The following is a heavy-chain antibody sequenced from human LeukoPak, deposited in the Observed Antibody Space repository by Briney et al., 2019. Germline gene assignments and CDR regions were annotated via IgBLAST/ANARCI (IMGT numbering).Heavy chain of an antibody. CDR1: GFTFSSYG. V-gene: IGHV3-30*18. J-gene: IGHJ6*02. CDR3: AKEPSIRDGYNLWVVYNHYGMDV. Sequence: PGRSLRLSCAASGFTFSSYGMHWVRQAPGKGLEWVAVISYDGSNKYCADSVKGRFTISRDNSKNTLYLQMNSLRAEDTAVYYCAKEPSIRDGYNLWVVYNHYGMDVWGQGTTVTVSS. D-gene: IGHD5-24*01. CDR2: ISYDGSNK.